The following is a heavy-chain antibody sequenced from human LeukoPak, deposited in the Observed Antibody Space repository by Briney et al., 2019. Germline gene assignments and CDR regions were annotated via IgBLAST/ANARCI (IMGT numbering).Heavy chain of an antibody. CDR1: GCSISSGYYY. CDR2: TYFSGAT. Sequence: SETLSLTCTVSGCSISSGYYYWNWIRQRPGKGLEWIGATYFSGATFYNPSLKGRVPIPVSTSKTKFSLRLRSVTAADTAVSYCASEGYRNCRGAFDIWGQGTMVTVSS. V-gene: IGHV4-31*03. D-gene: IGHD4-11*01. CDR3: ASEGYRNCRGAFDI. J-gene: IGHJ3*02.